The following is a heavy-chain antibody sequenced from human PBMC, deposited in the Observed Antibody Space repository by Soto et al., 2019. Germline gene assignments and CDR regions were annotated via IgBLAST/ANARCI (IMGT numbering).Heavy chain of an antibody. CDR1: GGSINSGGYC. Sequence: QVQLQESGPGLVKPSQTLSLTCTVSGGSINSGGYCWSWIRQHPGKGLDWIGCISYGGSTSYNPSLKSRVTISVYTSKNQFSLKLTSWPAADTAVYYCSRGILVWGQGALSTVSS. CDR3: SRGILV. J-gene: IGHJ4*02. D-gene: IGHD5-18*01. CDR2: ISYGGST. V-gene: IGHV4-31*03.